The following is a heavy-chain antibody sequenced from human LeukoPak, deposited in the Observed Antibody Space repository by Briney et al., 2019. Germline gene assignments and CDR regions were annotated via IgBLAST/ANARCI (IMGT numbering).Heavy chain of an antibody. CDR3: ARHSTVEDY. CDR1: GGSFSGYY. V-gene: IGHV4-34*01. J-gene: IGHJ4*02. Sequence: SETLSLTCAVYGGSFSGYYWSWIRQPPGKGLEWIGEINHSGSTNYNPSLKSRVTISVDTSKNQFSLKLSSVTAADTAVYYRARHSTVEDYWGQGTLVTVSS. D-gene: IGHD4-23*01. CDR2: INHSGST.